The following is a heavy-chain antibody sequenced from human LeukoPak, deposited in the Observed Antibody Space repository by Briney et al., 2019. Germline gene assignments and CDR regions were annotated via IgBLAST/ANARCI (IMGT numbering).Heavy chain of an antibody. J-gene: IGHJ4*02. V-gene: IGHV4-59*08. CDR2: IYYNGST. CDR3: ARRQYYYHSSGYYEYYFDY. D-gene: IGHD3-22*01. CDR1: GGSISSYY. Sequence: SETLSLTCPVSGGSISSYYWSWIRQPPGKGPEGIGYIYYNGSTNYNPSLQSRVTISVDTSKNQFSLKLSSVTAADTAVYYCARRQYYYHSSGYYEYYFDYWGQGTLVTVSS.